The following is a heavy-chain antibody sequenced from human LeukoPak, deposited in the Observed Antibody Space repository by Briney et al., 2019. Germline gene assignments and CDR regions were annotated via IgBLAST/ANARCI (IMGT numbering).Heavy chain of an antibody. Sequence: GGSLRLSCAASGFTFSSYEMNWVRQAPGKGLEWVSYISSSGSTIYYADSVKGRFTISRDNAKNSLYLQMNSLRAEDTAVYYCARDYYLGPMVRGVFYYYGMDVWGKGTTVTVS. J-gene: IGHJ6*04. CDR2: ISSSGSTI. CDR1: GFTFSSYE. CDR3: ARDYYLGPMVRGVFYYYGMDV. D-gene: IGHD3-10*01. V-gene: IGHV3-48*03.